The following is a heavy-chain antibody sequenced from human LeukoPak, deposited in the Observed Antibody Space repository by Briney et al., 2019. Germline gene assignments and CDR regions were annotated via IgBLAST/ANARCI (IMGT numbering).Heavy chain of an antibody. J-gene: IGHJ6*02. V-gene: IGHV4-59*01. Sequence: SETLSLTCTVSGGSISSYYWSWIRQPPGKGLEWIGYIYDSGSTNYNPSLKSRVTISVDTSKKQFSLKLSSVTAAERALYYCARGGSGYDSFYYYGMDVWGQGTTVTVSS. CDR2: IYDSGST. CDR1: GGSISSYY. D-gene: IGHD5-12*01. CDR3: ARGGSGYDSFYYYGMDV.